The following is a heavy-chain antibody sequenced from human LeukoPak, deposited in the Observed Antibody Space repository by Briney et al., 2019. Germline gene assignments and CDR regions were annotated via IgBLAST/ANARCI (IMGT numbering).Heavy chain of an antibody. J-gene: IGHJ1*01. CDR2: INWNGGST. D-gene: IGHD1-1*01. V-gene: IGHV3-20*04. CDR3: VRDLLGSGSTTAYLHH. Sequence: RAGGSLRLSCAASGFTFDDYGMSWVRQAPGKGLEWVSGINWNGGSTGYADSVKGRFTISRDNAWNSLYLQMNSLRAEDMAVYFCVRDLLGSGSTTAYLHHWGQGTLVTVSS. CDR1: GFTFDDYG.